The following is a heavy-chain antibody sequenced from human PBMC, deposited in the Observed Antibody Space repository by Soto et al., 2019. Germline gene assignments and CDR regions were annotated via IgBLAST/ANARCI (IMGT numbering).Heavy chain of an antibody. CDR1: GFTFSSYA. CDR3: AREYYGSGSCDY. V-gene: IGHV3-30-3*01. D-gene: IGHD3-10*01. CDR2: ISYDGSNK. J-gene: IGHJ4*02. Sequence: GGSLRLSCAASGFTFSSYAMHWVRQAPGKGLEWVAVISYDGSNKYYADSVKGRFTISRDNSKNTLYLQMNSLRAEDTAVYYCAREYYGSGSCDYWGQGTLVTVSS.